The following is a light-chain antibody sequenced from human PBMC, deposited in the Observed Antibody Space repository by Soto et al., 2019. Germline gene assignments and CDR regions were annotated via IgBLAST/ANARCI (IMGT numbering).Light chain of an antibody. CDR1: QSISSW. CDR3: QHYNSYSEA. V-gene: IGKV1-5*01. CDR2: DAS. J-gene: IGKJ1*01. Sequence: DIQMTQSPSTLPASVGDRVTITCRASQSISSWLAWYQQKPGKAPKLLIYDASSLESGVPSRFSGSGSGTGFTLTISSLQPDDFATYYCQHYNSYSEAFGQGTKVDI.